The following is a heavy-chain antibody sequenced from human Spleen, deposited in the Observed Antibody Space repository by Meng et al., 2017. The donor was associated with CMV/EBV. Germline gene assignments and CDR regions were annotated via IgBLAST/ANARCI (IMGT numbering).Heavy chain of an antibody. J-gene: IGHJ4*02. CDR1: GASVINNI. V-gene: IGHV4-39*07. CDR3: TRDIDDHGALFDF. CDR2: IYSTGRT. Sequence: GSLRLSCTVSGASVINNIWAWVRQSPGKGLEWIASIYSTGRTWYNPSLQSRVSISLDTSNNQFSLNLNFVTAADTAMYFCTRDIDDHGALFDFWGQGMLVTVSS. D-gene: IGHD1-26*01.